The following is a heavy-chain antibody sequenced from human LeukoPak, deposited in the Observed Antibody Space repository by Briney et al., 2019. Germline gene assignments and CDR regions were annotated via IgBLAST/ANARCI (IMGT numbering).Heavy chain of an antibody. J-gene: IGHJ3*01. CDR1: GFTFSSYA. V-gene: IGHV3-23*01. CDR3: ARDRDTTGNYYDAFDV. CDR2: ISTSGGDT. Sequence: GGSLRLSCAASGFTFSSYAMSWVRQAPGKGLEWVSAISTSGGDTYYAASVKGRFTISRDNSQNTLYLQMNSLRAEDTAVYYCARDRDTTGNYYDAFDVWGQGTMVTVSS. D-gene: IGHD3-22*01.